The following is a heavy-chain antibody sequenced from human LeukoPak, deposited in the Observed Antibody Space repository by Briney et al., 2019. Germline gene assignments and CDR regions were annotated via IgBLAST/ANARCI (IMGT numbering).Heavy chain of an antibody. CDR1: GGSISNTN. D-gene: IGHD3-10*01. Sequence: PSETLSLTCGVSGGSISNTNWWSWVRQAPGKGLEWASTISGSDGSTYYADSVKGRFTISRDNSKNTLYLQINSLRAEDTAVYYCAKLNYGQFDYWGQGTLVTVSS. J-gene: IGHJ4*02. CDR2: ISGSDGST. V-gene: IGHV3-23*01. CDR3: AKLNYGQFDY.